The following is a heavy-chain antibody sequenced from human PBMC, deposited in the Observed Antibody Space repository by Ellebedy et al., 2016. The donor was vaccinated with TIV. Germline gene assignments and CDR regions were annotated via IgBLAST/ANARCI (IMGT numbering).Heavy chain of an antibody. CDR2: IWYDGFNK. CDR1: GFSFSTYG. V-gene: IGHV3-33*01. CDR3: AREQSPYYEILTGSFDY. J-gene: IGHJ4*02. D-gene: IGHD3-9*01. Sequence: PGGSLRLSCAASGFSFSTYGMHWVRQAPGQGLEWVAVIWYDGFNKDYADSVKGRFTISRENSKSTLYLEMNSLRVEDTAVYYCAREQSPYYEILTGSFDYWGQGALVTVSS.